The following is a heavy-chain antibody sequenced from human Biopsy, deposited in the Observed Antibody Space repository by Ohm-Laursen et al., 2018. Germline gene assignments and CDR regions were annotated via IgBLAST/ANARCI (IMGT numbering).Heavy chain of an antibody. CDR2: INQSGST. CDR3: ARGSGYFKLDV. Sequence: TLSLTCAVNGESSSGYFWNWIRQPPGKGLEWIGEINQSGSTKYNPSPKRRATLSADSSNSQFSLRLTSVTAADTAIYYCARGSGYFKLDVWGQGTTVTVSS. V-gene: IGHV4-34*01. D-gene: IGHD5-12*01. CDR1: GESSSGYF. J-gene: IGHJ6*02.